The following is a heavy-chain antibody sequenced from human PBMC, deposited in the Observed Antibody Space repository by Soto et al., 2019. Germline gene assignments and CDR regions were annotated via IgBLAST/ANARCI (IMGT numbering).Heavy chain of an antibody. CDR1: GGSISSYY. J-gene: IGHJ5*02. CDR2: LYYSGTT. V-gene: IGHV4-59*01. CDR3: ARALVTMVRGVIAGFDP. Sequence: SETLSLTCTVSGGSISSYYWSWIRQPPGKGLEWIGYLYYSGTTKYNPSLKSRVTISVDTSKSQFSLRLRSVTAADTAVYYCARALVTMVRGVIAGFDPWGQGTLVTVSS. D-gene: IGHD3-10*01.